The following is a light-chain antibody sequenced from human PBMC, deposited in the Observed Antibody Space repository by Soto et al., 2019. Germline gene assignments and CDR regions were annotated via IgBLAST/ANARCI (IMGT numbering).Light chain of an antibody. CDR1: SSNIGGNT. CDR2: SNN. Sequence: QSVLTQPPSASGTPGQRVTISCSGNSSNIGGNTVSWFQQLPTTAPKLLIYSNNQRPSGVPDRFSGSKSGTSASLAISGLQSEDEAEYYCLVWDDSLNGFVFGPGTKLTVL. CDR3: LVWDDSLNGFV. V-gene: IGLV1-44*01. J-gene: IGLJ1*01.